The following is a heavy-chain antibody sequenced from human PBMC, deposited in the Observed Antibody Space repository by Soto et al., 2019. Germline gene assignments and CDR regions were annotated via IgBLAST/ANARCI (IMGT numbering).Heavy chain of an antibody. V-gene: IGHV3-21*06. CDR2: ISSSTSYV. Sequence: LRLSCAASGFTFSRYGMNWLRQAPGKGLEWVASISSSTSYVYYADSVKGRFSTSRDNAKNILYLEMYALRSEDTAIYYCARDPSEGRVGNWFESWGQGTLVTVSS. CDR3: ARDPSEGRVGNWFES. J-gene: IGHJ5*01. CDR1: GFTFSRYG.